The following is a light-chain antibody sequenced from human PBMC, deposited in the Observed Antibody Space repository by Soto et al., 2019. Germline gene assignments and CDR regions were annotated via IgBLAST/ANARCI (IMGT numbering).Light chain of an antibody. CDR1: QSLLHSNGYNY. Sequence: DIVMTQSPLSLPVTPGEPASISCRSSQSLLHSNGYNYLDWYLQKPGQSPQLLIYLGSNRASGVPDRFSGSGSGTEFTLKISRVEAEDVGVYYCMQALQTHMYTFGQGTKLEIK. V-gene: IGKV2-28*01. J-gene: IGKJ2*01. CDR3: MQALQTHMYT. CDR2: LGS.